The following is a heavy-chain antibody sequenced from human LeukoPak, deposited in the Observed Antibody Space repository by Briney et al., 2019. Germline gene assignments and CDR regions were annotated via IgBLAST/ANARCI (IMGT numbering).Heavy chain of an antibody. D-gene: IGHD6-19*01. V-gene: IGHV4-59*12. CDR1: GGSISSYY. J-gene: IGHJ4*02. CDR3: ARTVLREWLVTPSDY. CDR2: IYYSGST. Sequence: PSETLSLTCTVSGGSISSYYWSWLRQPPGKGLEWIGYIYYSGSTNYNPSLKSRVTISVDTSKNQFSLQLNSVTPEDTAVYYCARTVLREWLVTPSDYWGQGTLVTVSS.